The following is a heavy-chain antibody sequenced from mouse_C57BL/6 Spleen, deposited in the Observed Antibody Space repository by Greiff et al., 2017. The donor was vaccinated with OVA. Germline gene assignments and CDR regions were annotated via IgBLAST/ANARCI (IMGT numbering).Heavy chain of an antibody. CDR1: GYTFTDYY. D-gene: IGHD4-1*01. V-gene: IGHV1-19*01. Sequence: VQPQQSGPVLVKPGASVKMSCKASGYTFTDYYMNWVKQSHGKSLEWIGVINPYNGGTSYNQKFKGKATLTVDKSSSTAYMELNSLTSEDSAVYYCARFLGRDYFDYWGQGTTLTVSS. J-gene: IGHJ2*01. CDR3: ARFLGRDYFDY. CDR2: INPYNGGT.